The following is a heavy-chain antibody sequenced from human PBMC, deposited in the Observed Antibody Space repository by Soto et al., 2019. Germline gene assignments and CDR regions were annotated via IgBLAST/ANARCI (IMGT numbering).Heavy chain of an antibody. CDR2: INTDGSST. Sequence: PGGSLRLSCAASGFTFSSNWMHWVRRVPGRGLVWVSRINTDGSSTSYADSVKGRFTISRDNAKNTLYLQMNSLGAEDTAVYYCARDGEGFWGQGTLVTVSS. V-gene: IGHV3-74*01. CDR1: GFTFSSNW. J-gene: IGHJ4*02. D-gene: IGHD2-21*01. CDR3: ARDGEGF.